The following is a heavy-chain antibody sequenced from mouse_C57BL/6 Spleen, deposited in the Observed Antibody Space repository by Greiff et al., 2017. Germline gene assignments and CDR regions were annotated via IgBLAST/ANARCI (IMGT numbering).Heavy chain of an antibody. CDR2: IYPGDGDT. V-gene: IGHV1-82*01. D-gene: IGHD1-1*01. CDR1: GYAFSSSW. CDR3: ARDYYGSSSWFAY. Sequence: VQLQQSGPELVKPGASVKISCKASGYAFSSSWMNWVQQRPGKGLEWIGRIYPGDGDTNYNGNFKGKATLTADKSSSTAYMQLSSLTSEDSAVYFCARDYYGSSSWFAYWGQGTLVTVSA. J-gene: IGHJ3*01.